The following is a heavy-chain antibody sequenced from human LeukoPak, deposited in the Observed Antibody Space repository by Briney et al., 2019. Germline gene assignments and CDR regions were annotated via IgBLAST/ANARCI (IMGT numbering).Heavy chain of an antibody. CDR1: GYTFTSYA. J-gene: IGHJ3*02. CDR2: INAGNGNT. Sequence: ASVTVSCKASGYTFTSYAMHWVRQAPGQRLEWMGWINAGNGNTKYSQKFQGRVTITRDTSASTAYMELSSLRSEDTAVYYCARPSQEDAFDIWGQGTMVTVSS. CDR3: ARPSQEDAFDI. V-gene: IGHV1-3*01.